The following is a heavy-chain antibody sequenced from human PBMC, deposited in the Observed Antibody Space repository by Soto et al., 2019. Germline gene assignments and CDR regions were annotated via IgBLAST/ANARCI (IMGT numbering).Heavy chain of an antibody. Sequence: ASVKVSCKASGCTFSSYAISWVRQAPGQGLEWMGGIIPIFGTANYAQKFQGRVTITADESTSTAYMELSSLRSEDTAVYYCASGTTVVTAPFDYWGQGTLVTVSS. D-gene: IGHD4-17*01. CDR1: GCTFSSYA. J-gene: IGHJ4*02. CDR2: IIPIFGTA. CDR3: ASGTTVVTAPFDY. V-gene: IGHV1-69*13.